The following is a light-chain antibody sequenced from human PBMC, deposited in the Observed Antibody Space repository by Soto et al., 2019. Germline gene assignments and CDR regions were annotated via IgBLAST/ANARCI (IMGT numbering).Light chain of an antibody. CDR2: DAS. V-gene: IGKV3-11*01. CDR3: QQRTNCPPWT. CDR1: QSVNRY. Sequence: ETVLTQSPATLSLSPGDRATLSCRASQSVNRYLAWYQQKPGQAPRLLIYDASNRATGIPARFSGSGSGTDFTLTISSLEPEEFAVYYCQQRTNCPPWTFGQGTRVEIK. J-gene: IGKJ1*01.